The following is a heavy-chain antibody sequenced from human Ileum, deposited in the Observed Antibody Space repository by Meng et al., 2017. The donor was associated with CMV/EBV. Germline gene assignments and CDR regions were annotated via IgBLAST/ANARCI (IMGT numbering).Heavy chain of an antibody. V-gene: IGHV2-5*02. Sequence: QITLKESGPTVVKPTQALTLTCTVSGLSLSTNGLGVGWVRQPPGKALEWLAVIYWGDGKRYSPSLKSRLTISKDTSKNQVVLTMTNMDPEDTATYYCAYRYSYASYWYFDLWGRGTLVTVSS. CDR3: AYRYSYASYWYFDL. CDR2: IYWGDGK. D-gene: IGHD3-16*01. CDR1: GLSLSTNGLG. J-gene: IGHJ2*01.